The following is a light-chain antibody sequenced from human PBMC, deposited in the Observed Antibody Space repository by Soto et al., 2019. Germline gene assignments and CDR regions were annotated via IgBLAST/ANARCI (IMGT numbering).Light chain of an antibody. V-gene: IGLV2-14*03. CDR1: SSDVGGYNY. CDR3: SSYTRSISFVL. CDR2: DVS. J-gene: IGLJ2*01. Sequence: QSVLTQPASVSGSPGQSITISCTGTSSDVGGYNYVSWYQQHPGKAPKLMIFDVSNRPSGVSNRFSGSKSGSTASLTISGLQAEDEADYFCSSYTRSISFVLFGGGTKVTVL.